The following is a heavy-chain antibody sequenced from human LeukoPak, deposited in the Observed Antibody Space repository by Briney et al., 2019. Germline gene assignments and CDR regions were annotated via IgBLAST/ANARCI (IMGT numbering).Heavy chain of an antibody. V-gene: IGHV3-23*01. D-gene: IGHD3-3*01. CDR2: ISNNGGYT. Sequence: GGSLRLSCAASGFTFSSSAMSWVRQAPGKGLEWVSAISNNGGYTYYADSVQGRFTISRDNSKNTLYLQMNSLKTEDTAVYYCTTTPTKYYDFWSAYNDYWGQGTLVTVSS. CDR3: TTTPTKYYDFWSAYNDY. CDR1: GFTFSSSA. J-gene: IGHJ4*02.